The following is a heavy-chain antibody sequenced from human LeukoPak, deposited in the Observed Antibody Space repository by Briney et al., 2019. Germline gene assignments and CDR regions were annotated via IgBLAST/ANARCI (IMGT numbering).Heavy chain of an antibody. CDR2: INSDGSST. Sequence: PGGSLRLSCAASGFTVSSNYMSWVRQAPGKGLVWVSRINSDGSSTSYADSVKGRFTISRDNAKNTLYLQMNSLRAGDTAVYYCARSLMGHIAVAGAPFDYWGQGTLVTVSS. V-gene: IGHV3-74*01. J-gene: IGHJ4*02. D-gene: IGHD6-19*01. CDR1: GFTVSSNY. CDR3: ARSLMGHIAVAGAPFDY.